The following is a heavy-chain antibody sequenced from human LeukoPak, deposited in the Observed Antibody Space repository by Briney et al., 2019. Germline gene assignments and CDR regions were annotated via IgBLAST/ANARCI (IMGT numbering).Heavy chain of an antibody. D-gene: IGHD4/OR15-4a*01. CDR3: ARVYDYGKFDY. V-gene: IGHV4-59*01. J-gene: IGHJ4*02. CDR2: IHYSGIT. CDR1: GGSISSYY. Sequence: SETLSLTCTVSGGSISSYYWSWIRQPPGRGLEWIGYIHYSGITSYDPSLKSRVTISVDTSKSQFSLNLSSVTAADTAVYYCARVYDYGKFDYWGPGTLVTVSS.